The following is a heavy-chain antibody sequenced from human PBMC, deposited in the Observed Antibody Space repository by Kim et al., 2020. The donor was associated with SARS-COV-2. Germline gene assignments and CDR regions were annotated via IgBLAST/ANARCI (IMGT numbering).Heavy chain of an antibody. CDR2: IKQDGSEK. CDR3: ARVPLWSYYPFGAFDI. Sequence: GGSLRLSCAASGFTFSSYWMSWVRQAPGKGLEWVANIKQDGSEKYYVDSVKGRFTISRDNAKNSLYLQMNSLRAEDTAVYYCARVPLWSYYPFGAFDIWGQGTMVTVSS. V-gene: IGHV3-7*01. CDR1: GFTFSSYW. D-gene: IGHD1-26*01. J-gene: IGHJ3*02.